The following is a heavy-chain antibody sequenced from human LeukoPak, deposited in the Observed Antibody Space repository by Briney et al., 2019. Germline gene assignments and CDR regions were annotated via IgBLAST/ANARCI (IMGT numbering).Heavy chain of an antibody. V-gene: IGHV4-59*08. CDR2: ISYGEIT. CDR3: ARHDDVPLIRNGFNY. Sequence: SVKLSLTCTVSACSTSGYCWSWIRQPPGMGLEWIGYISYGEITNYKPFLGGRVTISLNSPRNAYFLKVRSVTATDTAIYYCARHDDVPLIRNGFNYWGQGILVTVSP. D-gene: IGHD2-2*01. J-gene: IGHJ4*02. CDR1: ACSTSGYC.